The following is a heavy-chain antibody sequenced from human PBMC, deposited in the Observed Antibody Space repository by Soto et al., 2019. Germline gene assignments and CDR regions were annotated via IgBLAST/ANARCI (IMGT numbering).Heavy chain of an antibody. Sequence: QVQLVQSGAEVKKPGASVKVSCKASGYTFTSYGISWVRQAPGQGLEWMGWISAYNGNTNYAQKLQGRVTMTTDTSTSTAYMELRSLRYDDTAVYYCARAPSIAIMDDYYYMDVWGKGTTVTVSS. CDR1: GYTFTSYG. CDR2: ISAYNGNT. D-gene: IGHD2-21*01. V-gene: IGHV1-18*01. J-gene: IGHJ6*03. CDR3: ARAPSIAIMDDYYYMDV.